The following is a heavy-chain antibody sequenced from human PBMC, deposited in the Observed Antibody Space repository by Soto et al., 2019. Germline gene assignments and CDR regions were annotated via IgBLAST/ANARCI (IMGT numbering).Heavy chain of an antibody. D-gene: IGHD4-4*01. CDR1: GFTFSNYP. V-gene: IGHV3-23*01. Sequence: HPGGSLRLSCAASGFTFSNYPMSWVRQTPGRGLEWVSAVSGSDGGTYYAASVRGRFTVSRDNSKNTFYLQMNSLRADDTGVYYCAKGRMTTKFYSPYGMDVWGQGTTVTVSS. CDR2: VSGSDGGT. J-gene: IGHJ6*02. CDR3: AKGRMTTKFYSPYGMDV.